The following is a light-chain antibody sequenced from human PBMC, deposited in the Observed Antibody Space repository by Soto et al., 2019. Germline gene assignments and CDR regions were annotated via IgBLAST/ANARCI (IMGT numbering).Light chain of an antibody. Sequence: DIQMTQSPSSVSAPVGDRVTITCRASQGVGSWLAWYQQKPGKAPKLLIFAASSLQSGVPSRFSGSGSGTDFTLTISSLQPEDVACYYYQDANSFPWTFAQGTKVAIK. CDR2: AAS. J-gene: IGKJ1*01. V-gene: IGKV1-12*01. CDR1: QGVGSW. CDR3: QDANSFPWT.